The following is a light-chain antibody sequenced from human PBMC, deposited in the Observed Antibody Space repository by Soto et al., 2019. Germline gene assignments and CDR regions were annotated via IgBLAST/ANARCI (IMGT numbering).Light chain of an antibody. CDR2: EVS. CDR3: MQSTQVSLT. V-gene: IGKV2D-29*01. Sequence: EILLTQTPLSLSVTPGQPASISCKSSQSLLHSGGKTYLYLYLQKPGQPLQLLTYEVSIRFSVVPDRLSGNGSGTDFTLKISCVETEDVGVYDCMQSTQVSLTFGKGTKVDIK. CDR1: QSLLHSGGKTY. J-gene: IGKJ1*01.